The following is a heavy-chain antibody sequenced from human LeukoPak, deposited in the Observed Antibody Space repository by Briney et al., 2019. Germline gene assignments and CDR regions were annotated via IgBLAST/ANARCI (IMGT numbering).Heavy chain of an antibody. J-gene: IGHJ3*02. D-gene: IGHD2-2*01. Sequence: GASVKVSCKASGYTFTSYAVHWVRQAPGQRLEWMGWINAGNGNTKYSQKFQGRVTITRDTSASTAYMELSSLRSEDTAVYYCARGPDCSSTSCYAGDAFDIWGQGTMVTVSS. CDR3: ARGPDCSSTSCYAGDAFDI. CDR2: INAGNGNT. V-gene: IGHV1-3*01. CDR1: GYTFTSYA.